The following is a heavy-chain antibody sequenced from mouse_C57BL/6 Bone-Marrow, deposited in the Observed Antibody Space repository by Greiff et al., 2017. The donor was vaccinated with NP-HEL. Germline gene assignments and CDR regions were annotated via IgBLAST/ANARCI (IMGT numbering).Heavy chain of an antibody. CDR3: ARRHYYGRYYYAMDY. CDR1: GYSITSGYY. CDR2: ISYDGSN. J-gene: IGHJ4*01. D-gene: IGHD1-1*01. V-gene: IGHV3-6*01. Sequence: DVKLQESGPGLVKPSQSLSLTCSVTGYSITSGYYWNWIRQFPGNKLEWMGYISYDGSNNYNPSLKNRISITRDTSKNQFFLKLNSVTTEDTATYYCARRHYYGRYYYAMDYWGQGTSVTVSS.